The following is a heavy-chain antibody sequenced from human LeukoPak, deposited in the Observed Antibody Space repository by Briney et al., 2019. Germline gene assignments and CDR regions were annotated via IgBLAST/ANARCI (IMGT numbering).Heavy chain of an antibody. CDR1: GFTYSSYS. J-gene: IGHJ1*01. V-gene: IGHV3-48*04. D-gene: IGHD3-22*01. CDR2: ISSSSSTI. Sequence: GGSLRLSCAASGFTYSSYSMNWVRQAPGKGLEWVSYISSSSSTIYYADSVKGRFTISRDNAKNSLYLQMNSLRAEDTAVYYCARAYESLYYYDSSGYNWGQGTLVTVSS. CDR3: ARAYESLYYYDSSGYN.